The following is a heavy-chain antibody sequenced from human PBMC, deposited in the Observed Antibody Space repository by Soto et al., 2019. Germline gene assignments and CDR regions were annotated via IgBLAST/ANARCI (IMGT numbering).Heavy chain of an antibody. D-gene: IGHD2-21*01. V-gene: IGHV1-18*01. Sequence: AASVKVSCKTSGYSFARYGVSWVRQAPGQGLEWLGWISGFNGKTEYSQTLRDRVTLTTDTSTGTAYLELRRLKSDDTAIYYCARDRNYSGPAGANWFDLWGLGTLVTVSS. CDR2: ISGFNGKT. CDR1: GYSFARYG. CDR3: ARDRNYSGPAGANWFDL. J-gene: IGHJ5*02.